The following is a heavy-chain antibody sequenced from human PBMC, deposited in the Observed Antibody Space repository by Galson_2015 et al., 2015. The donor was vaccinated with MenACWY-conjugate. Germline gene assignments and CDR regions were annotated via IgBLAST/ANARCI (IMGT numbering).Heavy chain of an antibody. D-gene: IGHD5-12*01. Sequence: SLRLSCAASGFTFSSYAMSWVRQAPGKGLEWVSASDSGGSTYYADSVKGRFTISRDNSKNTLYLQMNSLRAEDTAVFHCAKAPHVNIVATPPDYWGQGTLVTVSS. V-gene: IGHV3-23*01. CDR3: AKAPHVNIVATPPDY. CDR1: GFTFSSYA. J-gene: IGHJ4*02. CDR2: SDSGGST.